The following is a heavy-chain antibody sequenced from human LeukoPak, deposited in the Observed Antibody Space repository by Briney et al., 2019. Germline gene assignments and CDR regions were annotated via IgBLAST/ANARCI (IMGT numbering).Heavy chain of an antibody. V-gene: IGHV1-18*01. J-gene: IGHJ4*02. CDR2: ISTYSGNT. D-gene: IGHD4/OR15-4a*01. Sequence: ASVKVSCKASGYTFTTYGITWVRQAPGQGREGMGWISTYSGNTNYALKFQGRLTMTTDTSTSTVNMELRSLRSDDTAVYYCARDMVQYTHGEGGYWGQGTLVTVSS. CDR1: GYTFTTYG. CDR3: ARDMVQYTHGEGGY.